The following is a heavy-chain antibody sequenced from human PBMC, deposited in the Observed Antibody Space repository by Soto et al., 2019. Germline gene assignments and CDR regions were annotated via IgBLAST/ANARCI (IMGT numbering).Heavy chain of an antibody. CDR2: IYSNGGT. CDR3: ARDGGFGSRGYYGSAV. V-gene: IGHV4-59*01. CDR1: GGSISNYY. D-gene: IGHD3-10*01. Sequence: PSETLSLTCTVSGGSISNYYWSWIRQPPGKSLEWIGYIYSNGGTNYNPSLKSRVTISLETSKNQFSLKLSSVTAADTAVYYCARDGGFGSRGYYGSAVWGKGTTVTVSS. J-gene: IGHJ6*04.